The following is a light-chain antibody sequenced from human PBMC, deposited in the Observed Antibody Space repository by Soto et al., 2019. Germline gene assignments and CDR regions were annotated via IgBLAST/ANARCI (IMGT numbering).Light chain of an antibody. J-gene: IGKJ1*01. CDR2: DAS. V-gene: IGKV1-5*01. CDR3: QQYNRL. Sequence: DIQMTQSPSTLSASVGDRVTITCRASQNINKWLAWYQQKPGKAPKLLIYDASRLESGVPSRFSGSGSGTEFTLTISSLQPDDFATYYCQQYNRLFGQGTRVEI. CDR1: QNINKW.